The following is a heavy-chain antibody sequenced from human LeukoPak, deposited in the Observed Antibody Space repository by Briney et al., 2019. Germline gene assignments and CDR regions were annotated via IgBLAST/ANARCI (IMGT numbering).Heavy chain of an antibody. Sequence: ASVKVSCKASGYTFTAYYVHWVRQAPGQGLEWIGWINPNTGDTNYAPKFQGRVIMTWDTSISTASMELSWLRSDDTAVYYCSRGPHWDPHFDFWGQGTLVTVSS. CDR3: SRGPHWDPHFDF. D-gene: IGHD7-27*01. J-gene: IGHJ4*02. CDR2: INPNTGDT. V-gene: IGHV1-2*02. CDR1: GYTFTAYY.